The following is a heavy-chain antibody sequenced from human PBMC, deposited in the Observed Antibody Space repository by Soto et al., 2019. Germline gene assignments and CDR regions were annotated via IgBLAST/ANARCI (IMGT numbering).Heavy chain of an antibody. V-gene: IGHV4-59*01. CDR1: GGSISSYY. D-gene: IGHD6-19*01. CDR2: ISYSGTT. J-gene: IGHJ4*02. CDR3: ARDQGGGWSNIDY. Sequence: QVQLQESGPGLVKPSETLSLTCTVSGGSISSYYWSWIRQPPGKGLEWIGYISYSGTTNYNPSLKSRVTISVDTSKNQFSLKLRSVTAADTAVYYCARDQGGGWSNIDYWGQGTLVTVSS.